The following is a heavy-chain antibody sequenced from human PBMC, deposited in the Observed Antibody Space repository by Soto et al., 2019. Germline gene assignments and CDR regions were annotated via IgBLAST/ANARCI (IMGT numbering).Heavy chain of an antibody. CDR1: GFTFSSYA. D-gene: IGHD5-18*01. V-gene: IGHV3-64D*06. CDR2: ISSNGGST. CDR3: VNPSRRWLQLSYCYYGMDV. J-gene: IGHJ6*02. Sequence: GGSLRLSCSASGFTFSSYAMHWVRQAPGKGLEYVSAISSNGGSTYYADSVKGRFTISRDNSKNTLYLQMSSLRAEDTAVYYCVNPSRRWLQLSYCYYGMDVWGQGTTVTVSS.